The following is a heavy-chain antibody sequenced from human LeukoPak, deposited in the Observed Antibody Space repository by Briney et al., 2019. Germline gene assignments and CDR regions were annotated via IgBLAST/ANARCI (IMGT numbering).Heavy chain of an antibody. V-gene: IGHV3-48*01. J-gene: IGHJ6*03. D-gene: IGHD2-21*02. CDR1: GFTLSSYG. CDR2: ISGSSSGK. CDR3: ARDSDRYQGHYYYYMDV. Sequence: GGSLRLSCAASGFTLSSYGMNWVRQAPGKGLEWVSYISGSSSGKFYADSVKGRFTISRDNAKNSLYLQMNSLRAEDTAVYYCARDSDRYQGHYYYYMDVWGKGTTVTVSS.